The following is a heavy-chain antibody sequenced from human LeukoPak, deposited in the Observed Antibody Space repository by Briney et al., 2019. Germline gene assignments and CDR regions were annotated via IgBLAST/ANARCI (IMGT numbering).Heavy chain of an antibody. Sequence: AGGSLRLFCAASGFTLSNYDMNWVRQATGKGLEWVSSSSTSSRYIYYKDSVRGRFTISRDDAKNSLYLEMNSLRAEDTAVYYCARADCSSSTCYLRRSWFDPWGQGTLVTVSS. J-gene: IGHJ5*02. CDR2: SSTSSRYI. V-gene: IGHV3-21*01. D-gene: IGHD2-2*01. CDR3: ARADCSSSTCYLRRSWFDP. CDR1: GFTLSNYD.